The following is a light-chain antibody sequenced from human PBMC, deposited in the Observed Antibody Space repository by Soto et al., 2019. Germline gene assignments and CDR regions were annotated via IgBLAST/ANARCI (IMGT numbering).Light chain of an antibody. CDR2: DAS. CDR3: QQYYVWNT. CDR1: QSVDSK. V-gene: IGKV3D-15*01. J-gene: IGKJ4*01. Sequence: EVEMTHSPATLSVSPGERAIFSCRASQSVDSKLAWYQQKLGQAPRLLIYDASTRATGIPARFSGSGSGTEFTLTISSLQSEDFAIYYCQQYYVWNTFGGGTKV.